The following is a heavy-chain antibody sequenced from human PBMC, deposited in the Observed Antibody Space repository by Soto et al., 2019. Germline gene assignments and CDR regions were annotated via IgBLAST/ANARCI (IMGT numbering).Heavy chain of an antibody. CDR1: GFTFSSYG. CDR3: AREVVPKQNEYSSSSGHPDYYYYSGMDV. J-gene: IGHJ6*02. V-gene: IGHV3-33*01. Sequence: GGSLRLSCAASGFTFSSYGMHWVRQAPGKGLEWVAVIWYDGSNKYYADSVKGRFTISRDNSKNTLYLQMNSLRAEDTAVYYCAREVVPKQNEYSSSSGHPDYYYYSGMDVWGQGTTVTVSS. CDR2: IWYDGSNK. D-gene: IGHD6-6*01.